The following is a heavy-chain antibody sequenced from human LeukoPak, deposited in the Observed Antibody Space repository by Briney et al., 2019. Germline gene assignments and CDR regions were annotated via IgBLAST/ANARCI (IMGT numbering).Heavy chain of an antibody. V-gene: IGHV1-18*01. CDR1: GYTFTSYG. J-gene: IGHJ6*03. CDR2: ISAYNGNT. Sequence: GASVKVSCKASGYTFTSYGISWVRQAPGQGLEWMGWISAYNGNTNYAQKLQGRVTMTTDTSTSTAYMELRSLRSDDTAVYYCARRVLRFLEWPSKGSYMDVWGKGTTVTVSS. CDR3: ARRVLRFLEWPSKGSYMDV. D-gene: IGHD3-3*01.